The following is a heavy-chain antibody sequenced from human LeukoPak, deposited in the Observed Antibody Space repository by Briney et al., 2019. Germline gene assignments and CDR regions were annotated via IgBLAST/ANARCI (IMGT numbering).Heavy chain of an antibody. V-gene: IGHV4-31*03. J-gene: IGHJ5*02. D-gene: IGHD3-22*01. Sequence: PSETLSLTCTVSGGSISSGGYYWSWIRQHPGEGLEWIGNIYYSGSTYYNPSLKSRLTISVDTSKNQFSLKLSSVTAADTAVYYCARALGTSGYRWFDPWGQGTLVTVSS. CDR3: ARALGTSGYRWFDP. CDR1: GGSISSGGYY. CDR2: IYYSGST.